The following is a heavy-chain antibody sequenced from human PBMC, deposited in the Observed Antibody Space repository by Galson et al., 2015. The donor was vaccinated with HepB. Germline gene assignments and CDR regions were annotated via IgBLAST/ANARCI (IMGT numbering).Heavy chain of an antibody. CDR2: IYSGGST. J-gene: IGHJ3*02. D-gene: IGHD3-22*01. Sequence: SLRLSCAASGFTVSSNYMSWVRQAPGKGLEWVSVIYSGGSTYYADSVKGRFTISRDNSKNTLYLQMNSLRAEDTAVYYCARRLRAYYYDSSVGEWAFDIWGQGTMVTVSS. CDR3: ARRLRAYYYDSSVGEWAFDI. CDR1: GFTVSSNY. V-gene: IGHV3-66*04.